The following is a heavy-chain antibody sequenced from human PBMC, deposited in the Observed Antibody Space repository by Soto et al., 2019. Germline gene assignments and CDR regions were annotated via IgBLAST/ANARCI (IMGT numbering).Heavy chain of an antibody. CDR3: ARDPSGYSSGWYPPFDY. J-gene: IGHJ4*02. V-gene: IGHV1-18*01. CDR1: GYTFTSYG. CDR2: ISAYNGNT. D-gene: IGHD6-19*01. Sequence: GASVKVSCKASGYTFTSYGTSWVRQAPGQGLEWMGWISAYNGNTNYAQKLQGRVTMTTDTSTSTAYMELRSLRSDDTAVYYCARDPSGYSSGWYPPFDYWGQGTLVTVSS.